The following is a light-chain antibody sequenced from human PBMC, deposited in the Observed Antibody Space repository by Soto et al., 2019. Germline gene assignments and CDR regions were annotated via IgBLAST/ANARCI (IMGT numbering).Light chain of an antibody. J-gene: IGKJ1*01. Sequence: EIVLTQSPFTLSGTPGERATLSCRASQSVRSNFAGYQQKPGQAPSLLILCASNRATGIPDRFSGSGSGTDFTLTISRLEREEFATYYCQQSYCTPRTFCQGTKVDIK. CDR2: CAS. CDR3: QQSYCTPRT. CDR1: QSVRSN. V-gene: IGKV3D-15*01.